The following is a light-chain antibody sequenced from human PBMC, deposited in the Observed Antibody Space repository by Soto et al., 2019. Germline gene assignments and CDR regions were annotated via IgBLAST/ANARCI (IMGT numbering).Light chain of an antibody. Sequence: QSALTQPASVSGSPGQSITISCTGTSSDVGSYNLVSWYQQHPGKAPKLMIYEGSKRPSGVSNRFSGSKSGNTASLTISGLQAEDEADYYCCSYAGSSTWVFGGGTKHTVL. CDR2: EGS. CDR3: CSYAGSSTWV. V-gene: IGLV2-23*01. CDR1: SSDVGSYNL. J-gene: IGLJ3*02.